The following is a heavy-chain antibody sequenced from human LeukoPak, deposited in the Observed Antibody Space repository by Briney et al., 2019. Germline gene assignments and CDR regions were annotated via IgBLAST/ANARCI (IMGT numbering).Heavy chain of an antibody. J-gene: IGHJ5*02. CDR3: ARVRGGGHWFDP. D-gene: IGHD2-15*01. Sequence: GSLRLSCAASGFTFSSYAMSWVRQAPGKGLVWIGYISYSGNTNYNPSLKSRVTISMHTSKNQLSLKLNSVTAADTAVYYCARVRGGGHWFDPWGQGTLVTVSS. CDR1: GFTFSSYA. V-gene: IGHV4-59*01. CDR2: ISYSGNT.